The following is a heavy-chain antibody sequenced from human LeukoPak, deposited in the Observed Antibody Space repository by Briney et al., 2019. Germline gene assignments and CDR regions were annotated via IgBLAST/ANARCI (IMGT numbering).Heavy chain of an antibody. CDR1: GYTFTGYY. J-gene: IGHJ6*02. V-gene: IGHV1-2*04. Sequence: GPSVKVSCKASGYTFTGYYMHWVRQAPGQGLEWMGWINPNSGGTNYAQKFQGWVTMTRDTSISTAYMELSRLRSDDTAVYYCARDQQTVTTRAPYYFYYGMDVWGQGTTVTVSS. D-gene: IGHD4-17*01. CDR3: ARDQQTVTTRAPYYFYYGMDV. CDR2: INPNSGGT.